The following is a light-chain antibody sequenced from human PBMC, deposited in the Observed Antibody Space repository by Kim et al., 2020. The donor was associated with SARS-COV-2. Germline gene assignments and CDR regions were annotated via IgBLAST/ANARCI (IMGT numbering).Light chain of an antibody. CDR2: DVN. J-gene: IGLJ3*02. CDR3: CSYAGRFTWV. Sequence: GPPVTISCTGSSSDVGDYDLVSWYQQLPGTAPTLIMADVNKRPSGVPDRFSGSKSGNTASLTISGLQVEDEADYYCCSYAGRFTWVFGGGTKVTVL. CDR1: SSDVGDYDL. V-gene: IGLV2-11*03.